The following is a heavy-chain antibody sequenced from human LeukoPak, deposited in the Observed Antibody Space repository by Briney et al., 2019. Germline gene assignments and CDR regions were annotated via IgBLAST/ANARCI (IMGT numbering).Heavy chain of an antibody. CDR3: ARQSGYYYDSSGYYYLDY. Sequence: GESLKISCKGSGYTFTSYWIGWVRQMPGKGLEWVGIIFPADSDTRYSPSFQGQVTISADKSISTAYLQWSSLKASDTAMYYCARQSGYYYDSSGYYYLDYWGQGTLVTVSS. D-gene: IGHD3-22*01. V-gene: IGHV5-51*01. CDR1: GYTFTSYW. CDR2: IFPADSDT. J-gene: IGHJ4*02.